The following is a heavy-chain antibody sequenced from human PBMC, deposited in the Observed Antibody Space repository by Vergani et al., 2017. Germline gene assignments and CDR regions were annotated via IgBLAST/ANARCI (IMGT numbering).Heavy chain of an antibody. CDR3: AKGNRYYFDY. CDR2: ISGSGGST. Sequence: EVQLVESGGGLVQPGRSLRLSCAASGFTFDDYAMHWVRQAPGKGLEWVSGISGSGGSTYYADSVKGRFTISRDNSKNTLYLQMNSLRAEDTAVYYCAKGNRYYFDYWGQGTLVTVSS. V-gene: IGHV3-23*04. J-gene: IGHJ4*02. CDR1: GFTFDDYA. D-gene: IGHD2/OR15-2a*01.